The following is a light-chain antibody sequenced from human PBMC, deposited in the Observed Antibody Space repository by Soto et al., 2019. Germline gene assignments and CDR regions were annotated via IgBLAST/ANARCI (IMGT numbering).Light chain of an antibody. V-gene: IGKV2-30*02. J-gene: IGKJ1*01. CDR1: QSLIHSDGNTY. CDR3: MQGTHWPWT. CDR2: KVS. Sequence: DVVMTQSPLSLPVTLGQPASISCRSSQSLIHSDGNTYLNWFQQRPGQSPRRLIYKVSDRDSGVPDRFSGRESGTDFTLKISRVEAEDVGVYYCMQGTHWPWTFGQGTAVEIK.